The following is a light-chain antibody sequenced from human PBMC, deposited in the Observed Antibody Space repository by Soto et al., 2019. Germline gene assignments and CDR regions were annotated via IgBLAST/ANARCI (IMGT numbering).Light chain of an antibody. CDR3: QQSFNTPRT. J-gene: IGKJ1*01. CDR2: AAS. CDR1: QSISRH. Sequence: IRMTQSPSSLSASTGDRVTLSCRASQSISRHLNWYQQKPGKAPNLLISAASTLHSGVPSRFSGGGSGTDFTLTISSLQPEDFATYFCQQSFNTPRTFGQGTKVDIK. V-gene: IGKV1-39*01.